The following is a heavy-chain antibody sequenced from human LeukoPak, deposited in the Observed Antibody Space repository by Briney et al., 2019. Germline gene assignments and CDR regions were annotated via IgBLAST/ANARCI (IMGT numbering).Heavy chain of an antibody. J-gene: IGHJ6*02. D-gene: IGHD3-10*01. Sequence: SETLSLTCAVYGGSFSGYYWSWIRQPPGKGLEWIGEINHSGSTNYNPSPKSRVTISVDTSKNQFSLKLSSVTAADTAVYYCARGARLWFGELLQPRYYYGMDVWGQGTRSPSP. V-gene: IGHV4-34*01. CDR3: ARGARLWFGELLQPRYYYGMDV. CDR1: GGSFSGYY. CDR2: INHSGST.